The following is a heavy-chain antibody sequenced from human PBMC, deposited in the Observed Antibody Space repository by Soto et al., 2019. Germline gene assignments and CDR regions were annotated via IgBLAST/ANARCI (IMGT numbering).Heavy chain of an antibody. CDR1: GFTFSSYA. Sequence: GGSLRLSCAASGFTFSSYAMSWVRQAPGKGLGWVSAISGSGGSTYYADSVKGRFTISRDNSKNTLYLQMNSLRAEDTAVYYCARAYGDYPYYFDYWGQGTLVTVSS. CDR2: ISGSGGST. CDR3: ARAYGDYPYYFDY. V-gene: IGHV3-23*01. D-gene: IGHD4-17*01. J-gene: IGHJ4*02.